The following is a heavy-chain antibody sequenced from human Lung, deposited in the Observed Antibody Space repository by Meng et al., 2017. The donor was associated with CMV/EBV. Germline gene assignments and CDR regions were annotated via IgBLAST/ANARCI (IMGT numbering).Heavy chain of an antibody. D-gene: IGHD2-21*01. CDR3: ARDNSIIADYGMDV. CDR1: GFTFSSYW. V-gene: IGHV3-7*01. Sequence: ESLKISCAASGFTFSSYWMSWVRQAPGKGLEWVANIKQDGSEKYYVDSVKGRFTISRDNAKNSLYLQMNSLRAEDTAVHYCARDNSIIADYGMDVWGQGXTVTVSS. J-gene: IGHJ6*02. CDR2: IKQDGSEK.